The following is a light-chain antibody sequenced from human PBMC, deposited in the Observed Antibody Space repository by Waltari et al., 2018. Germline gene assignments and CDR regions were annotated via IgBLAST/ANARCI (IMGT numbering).Light chain of an antibody. J-gene: IGKJ4*01. CDR2: GAS. V-gene: IGKV3-20*01. CDR3: QQYDASSVT. Sequence: IVLTQSPGTLSLSPGERATLSCRASQSISGSWLAWYQQKPGQAPRLLIYGASSRATAIPDRFSGSGSGTDFTLTISRLEPEDFAVYYCQQYDASSVTFGGGTKVEIK. CDR1: QSISGSW.